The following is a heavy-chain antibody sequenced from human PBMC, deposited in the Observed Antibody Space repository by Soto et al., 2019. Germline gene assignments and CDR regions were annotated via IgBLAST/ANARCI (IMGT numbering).Heavy chain of an antibody. Sequence: QLQLQESGPGLVKPSGTLSLTCAVSGDSVISNWWWGWVRQSPGKGVEWIADMLHSGNTNYSPSPESRVTLSVDKSKNQFSLKMNSMTAADTAVYFCVRSPGWDKIDSWGQGILVTVSS. V-gene: IGHV4-4*02. D-gene: IGHD6-19*01. J-gene: IGHJ4*02. CDR1: GDSVISNWW. CDR2: MLHSGNT. CDR3: VRSPGWDKIDS.